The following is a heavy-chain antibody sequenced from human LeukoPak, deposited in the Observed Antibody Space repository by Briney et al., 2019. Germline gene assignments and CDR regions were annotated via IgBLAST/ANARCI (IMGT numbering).Heavy chain of an antibody. CDR3: ARANYDFWSGYYLKGYYYYMDV. V-gene: IGHV3-30*04. CDR2: ISYDGSNK. J-gene: IGHJ6*03. D-gene: IGHD3-3*01. CDR1: GFTFSSYA. Sequence: GGSLRLSCAASGFTFSSYAMHWVRQAPGKGLEWVAVISYDGSNKYYADSVKGRFTISRDNSKNTLYLQMNSLRAEDTAVYYCARANYDFWSGYYLKGYYYYMDVWGKGTTVTVSS.